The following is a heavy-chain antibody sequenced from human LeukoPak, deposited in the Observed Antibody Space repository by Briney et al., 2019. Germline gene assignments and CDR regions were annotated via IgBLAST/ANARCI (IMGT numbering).Heavy chain of an antibody. CDR2: ISSSSSYI. CDR3: AKGTYGDLYYYYYMDV. J-gene: IGHJ6*03. V-gene: IGHV3-21*04. CDR1: EFTFSTYS. D-gene: IGHD4-17*01. Sequence: GGSLRLSCAASEFTFSTYSMNWVRQAPGKGLEWVSSISSSSSYISYADSVKGRFTISRDNSKNTLYLQMNSLRAEDTAVYYCAKGTYGDLYYYYYMDVWGKGTTVTVSS.